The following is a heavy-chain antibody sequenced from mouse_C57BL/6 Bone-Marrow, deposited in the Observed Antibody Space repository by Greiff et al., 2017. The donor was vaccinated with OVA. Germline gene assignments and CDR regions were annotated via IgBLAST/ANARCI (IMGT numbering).Heavy chain of an antibody. Sequence: EVMLVESAGGLVQPGSSMKLSCTASGFTFSDYYMAWVRQVPEKGLEWVANINYDGSSTYYLDSLKSRFIISRDNAKNILYLQMSSLKSEDTATYYCARARWLLRREYAMDYWGQGTSVTVSS. J-gene: IGHJ4*01. D-gene: IGHD2-3*01. CDR1: GFTFSDYY. CDR2: INYDGSST. CDR3: ARARWLLRREYAMDY. V-gene: IGHV5-16*01.